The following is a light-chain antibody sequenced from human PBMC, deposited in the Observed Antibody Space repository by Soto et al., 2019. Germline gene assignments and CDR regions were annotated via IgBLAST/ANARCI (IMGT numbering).Light chain of an antibody. CDR2: DAS. Sequence: DIVLTQSPATLSVSPGERATLFCKASQSVSDNLAWYQQKPGQAPRLLIYDASSRETGIPARFSGSGSGTDFTLTISSLEPEDFAIYYCQQRCSSPLRTFGEGTKVDIK. CDR1: QSVSDN. J-gene: IGKJ4*01. V-gene: IGKV3-11*01. CDR3: QQRCSSPLRT.